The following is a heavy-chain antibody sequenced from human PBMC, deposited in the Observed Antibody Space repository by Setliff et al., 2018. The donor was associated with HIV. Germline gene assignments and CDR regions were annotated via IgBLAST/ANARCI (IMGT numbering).Heavy chain of an antibody. Sequence: SETLSLTCAVYGGSFSAYYWSWIRQPPGKGLEWIGERNHRGSTTYNPSLKSRVAMSVDTSRSQFSLKLSSVTAADTAVYYCARRAPRVTMVRGVIKSVPYYFDYWGQGTLVTVSS. D-gene: IGHD3-10*01. CDR1: GGSFSAYY. V-gene: IGHV4-34*01. CDR3: ARRAPRVTMVRGVIKSVPYYFDY. J-gene: IGHJ4*02. CDR2: RNHRGST.